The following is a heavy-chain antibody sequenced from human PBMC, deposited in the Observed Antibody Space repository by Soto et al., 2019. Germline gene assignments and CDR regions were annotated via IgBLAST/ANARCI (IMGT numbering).Heavy chain of an antibody. CDR3: ARSSGYYYVDE. CDR1: GYTFTNYG. CDR2: INVYNGNT. Sequence: ASVKVSCKASGYTFTNYGISWVRQAPGQGLEWMGWINVYNGNTKYAQKVQGRVTMTTDTSTSTAYMELRSLRSEDTAVYYCARSSGYYYVDEWGQGTLVTVSS. V-gene: IGHV1-18*01. J-gene: IGHJ4*02. D-gene: IGHD3-22*01.